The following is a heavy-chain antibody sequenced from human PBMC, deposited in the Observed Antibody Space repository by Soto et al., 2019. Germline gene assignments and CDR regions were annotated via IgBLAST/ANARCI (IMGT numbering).Heavy chain of an antibody. Sequence: GESLKISCKGSGYSFTSYWISWVRQMPGKGLEWMGRIDPSDSYTNYSPSFQGHFTISADKSISTAYLQWSSLKASDTAMYYCARHLQHFDWLLGHYYYYGMDVWGQGTTVTVSS. CDR3: ARHLQHFDWLLGHYYYYGMDV. V-gene: IGHV5-10-1*01. D-gene: IGHD3-9*01. CDR2: IDPSDSYT. J-gene: IGHJ6*02. CDR1: GYSFTSYW.